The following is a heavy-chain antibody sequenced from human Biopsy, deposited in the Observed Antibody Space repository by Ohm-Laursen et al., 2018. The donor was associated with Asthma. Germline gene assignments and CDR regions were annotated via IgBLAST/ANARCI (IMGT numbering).Heavy chain of an antibody. J-gene: IGHJ2*01. CDR1: GDAMSTSGSY. CDR3: ARAVSSSSYWYFDL. CDR2: ISYTGSA. D-gene: IGHD6-6*01. V-gene: IGHV4-39*02. Sequence: TLSLTCIVSGDAMSTSGSYWGWIRQPPGKGLEWMGSISYTGSAYHNPSLKSRVTISADTSKNHFSLKVTSVTAADTAVYYCARAVSSSSYWYFDLWGRGDLVTVSS.